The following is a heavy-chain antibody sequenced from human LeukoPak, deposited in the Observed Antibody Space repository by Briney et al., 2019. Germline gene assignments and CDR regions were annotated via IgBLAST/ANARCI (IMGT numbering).Heavy chain of an antibody. CDR1: GGSISSYY. CDR2: IYCSGST. D-gene: IGHD6-19*01. Sequence: SETLSLTCTVSGGSISSYYWSWIRQPPGKGLEWIGYIYCSGSTNYNPSLKSRVTISVDTSKNQFSLKLNSVTAADTSVYYCTRSGSSAWYLDFDNWGQGTLVTVSS. J-gene: IGHJ4*02. V-gene: IGHV4-59*08. CDR3: TRSGSSAWYLDFDN.